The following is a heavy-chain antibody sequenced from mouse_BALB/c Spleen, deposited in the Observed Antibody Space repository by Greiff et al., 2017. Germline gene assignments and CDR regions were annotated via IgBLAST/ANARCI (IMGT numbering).Heavy chain of an antibody. Sequence: VKLVESGPGLVAPSQSLSITCTVSGFSLTDYGVSWIRQPPGKGLEWLGVIWGGGSTYYNSALKSRLSISKDNSKSQVFLKMNSLQTDDTAMYYCAKQKGDYDYDVGAMDYWGQGTSVTVSS. J-gene: IGHJ4*01. CDR1: GFSLTDYG. V-gene: IGHV2-6-5*01. CDR3: AKQKGDYDYDVGAMDY. D-gene: IGHD2-4*01. CDR2: IWGGGST.